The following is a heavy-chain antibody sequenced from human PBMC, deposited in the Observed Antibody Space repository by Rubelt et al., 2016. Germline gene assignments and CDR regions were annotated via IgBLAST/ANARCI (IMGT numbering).Heavy chain of an antibody. Sequence: QQQLQESGPGLVKPSETLSLTCIVSGGSISGSSYYWGWIRQPPGKGLGWIASIFSSGSTSYSPSLKSRVTISVDTSKNQFSLKLKSVTAADTAVYYCARRRTVPQNWFDPWGQGTLVTVSS. CDR1: GGSISGSSYY. CDR2: IFSSGST. J-gene: IGHJ5*02. D-gene: IGHD4-17*01. V-gene: IGHV4-39*01. CDR3: ARRRTVPQNWFDP.